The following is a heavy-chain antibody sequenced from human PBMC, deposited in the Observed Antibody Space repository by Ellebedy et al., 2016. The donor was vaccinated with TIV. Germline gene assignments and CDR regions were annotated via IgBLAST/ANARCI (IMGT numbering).Heavy chain of an antibody. V-gene: IGHV3-53*01. Sequence: GESLKISCAVSGFSVISQYMIWVRQAPGKGLEWVSVISGDDFTDYSASVRGRFTVSTDDSRNTLYLQMNSLRAEDTAVYYCARGTAVYDRRGSYLGRAFDMWGQGTKVTVAS. CDR2: ISGDDFT. CDR3: ARGTAVYDRRGSYLGRAFDM. J-gene: IGHJ3*02. CDR1: GFSVISQY. D-gene: IGHD3-22*01.